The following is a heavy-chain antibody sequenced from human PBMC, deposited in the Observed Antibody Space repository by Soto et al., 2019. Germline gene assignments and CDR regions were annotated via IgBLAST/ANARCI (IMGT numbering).Heavy chain of an antibody. J-gene: IGHJ2*01. CDR3: ATLGYCSGGSCYSTRRWYFDL. V-gene: IGHV1-69*02. CDR2: IIPILGIA. D-gene: IGHD2-15*01. Sequence: GASVKVSCKASGGTFSSYTISWVRQAPGQGLEWMGRIIPILGIANYAQKFQGRVTITADKSTSTAYMELSSLRSEDTAVYYCATLGYCSGGSCYSTRRWYFDLWGRGTLVTVSS. CDR1: GGTFSSYT.